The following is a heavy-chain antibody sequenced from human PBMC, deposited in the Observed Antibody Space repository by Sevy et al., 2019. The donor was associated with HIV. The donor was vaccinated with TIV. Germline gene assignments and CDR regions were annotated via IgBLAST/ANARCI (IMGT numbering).Heavy chain of an antibody. CDR1: GFSFDSYG. V-gene: IGHV3-23*01. CDR2: ISGSGTRT. CDR3: NSQGQFKENTVSGNEQPQKRGHGHILLCERGGGHYDPDEIGYYFYYYNMDV. D-gene: IGHD3-22*01. Sequence: GGSLRLSCAVSGFSFDSYGMTWVRQAPGKGLEWVSGISGSGTRTYYADSVKGRFIISRDNSKNTLYLQMNSLRSEDQDRWFNNSQGQFKENTVSGNEQPQKRGHGHILLCERGGGHYDPDEIGYYFYYYNMDVWGKGTTVTVSS. J-gene: IGHJ6*03.